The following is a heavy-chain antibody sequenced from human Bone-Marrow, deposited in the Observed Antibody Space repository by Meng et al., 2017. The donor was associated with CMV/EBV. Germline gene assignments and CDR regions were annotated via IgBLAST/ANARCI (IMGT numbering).Heavy chain of an antibody. CDR2: IIPIFGTA. D-gene: IGHD2-2*02. V-gene: IGHV1-69*05. Sequence: SVKVSCKASGGTFSSYAISCVRQAPGQGLEWMGGIIPIFGTANYAQKFQGRVTITTDESTSTAYMELSSLRSEDTAVYYCARDRCSSTSCYTDYYGMDVWGQGTTVTVSS. CDR3: ARDRCSSTSCYTDYYGMDV. CDR1: GGTFSSYA. J-gene: IGHJ6*02.